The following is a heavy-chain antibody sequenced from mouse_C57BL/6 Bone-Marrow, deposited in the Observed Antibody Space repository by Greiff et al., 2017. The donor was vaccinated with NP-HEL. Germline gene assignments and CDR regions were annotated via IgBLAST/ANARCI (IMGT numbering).Heavy chain of an antibody. CDR3: ARDSNYVAY. Sequence: EVQLQESGGGLVKPGGSLKLSCAASGFTFSDYGMHWVRQAPEKGLEWVAYISSGSSTIYYADTVKGRFTISRDNAKNTLFLQMTSLRSEDTAMYYCARDSNYVAYWGQGTLVTVSA. V-gene: IGHV5-17*01. CDR2: ISSGSSTI. CDR1: GFTFSDYG. J-gene: IGHJ3*01. D-gene: IGHD2-5*01.